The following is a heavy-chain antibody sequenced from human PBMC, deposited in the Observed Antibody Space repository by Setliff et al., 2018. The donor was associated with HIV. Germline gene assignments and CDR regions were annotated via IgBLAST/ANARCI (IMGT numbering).Heavy chain of an antibody. J-gene: IGHJ6*02. CDR2: ITRSGNIG. V-gene: IGHV3-48*03. D-gene: IGHD6-13*01. CDR1: GFIFTHYE. Sequence: GGSLRLSCVASGFIFTHYEMNWVRQIPGKGLQWVAYITRSGNIGDYAHSVKGRFAISRDNARNSLFLQMKTLRHDDTATYYCVRGPYCRDGSSWYDPRYYYGMDVWGQGTTVTVSS. CDR3: VRGPYCRDGSSWYDPRYYYGMDV.